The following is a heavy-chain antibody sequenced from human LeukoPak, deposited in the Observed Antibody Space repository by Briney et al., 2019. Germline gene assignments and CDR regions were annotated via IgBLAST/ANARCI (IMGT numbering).Heavy chain of an antibody. Sequence: KPSETLSLTCTVSGGSISSSSYYWGWIRQPPGKGLEWIGSIYYSGSTYYNPSLKSRVTISVDTSKNQFSLKLSPVTAADTAVYYCARRDSSGWYFLYWGQGTLVTVSS. V-gene: IGHV4-39*01. J-gene: IGHJ4*02. CDR1: GGSISSSSYY. CDR3: ARRDSSGWYFLY. D-gene: IGHD6-19*01. CDR2: IYYSGST.